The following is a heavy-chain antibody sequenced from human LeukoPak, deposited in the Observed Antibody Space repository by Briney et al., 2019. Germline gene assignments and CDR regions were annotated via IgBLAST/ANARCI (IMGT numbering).Heavy chain of an antibody. CDR2: IWYDGNNK. CDR1: GFTFSSYG. CDR3: ARVHYSGSGSYYSYYHYGMDV. V-gene: IGHV3-33*01. Sequence: TGGSLRLSCAASGFTFSSYGMHWVRQAPGKGLEWVAVIWYDGNNKYYADSVKGRLTISRDKSKNTLYLQMNSLRAEDTAVYYCARVHYSGSGSYYSYYHYGMDVWGQGTTVTVSS. D-gene: IGHD3-10*01. J-gene: IGHJ6*02.